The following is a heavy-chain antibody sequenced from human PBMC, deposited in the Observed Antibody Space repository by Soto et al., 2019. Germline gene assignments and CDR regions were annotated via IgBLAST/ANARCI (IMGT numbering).Heavy chain of an antibody. CDR2: ISGSGGST. J-gene: IGHJ4*02. CDR1: GFTFSSYA. V-gene: IGHV3-23*01. CDR3: AKDPTDFWSGYRPLDY. D-gene: IGHD3-3*01. Sequence: HPGGSLRLSCAASGFTFSSYAMSWVRQAPGKGLEWVSAISGSGGSTYYADSVKGRFTISRDNSKNTLYLQMNSLRAEDTAVYYCAKDPTDFWSGYRPLDYWGQGTLVTVSS.